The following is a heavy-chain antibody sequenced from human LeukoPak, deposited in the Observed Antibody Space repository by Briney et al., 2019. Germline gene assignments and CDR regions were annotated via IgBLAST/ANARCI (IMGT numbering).Heavy chain of an antibody. CDR2: IWYDGSNK. CDR3: ARGKYYDSSGYCFPAEYFQH. V-gene: IGHV3-33*01. J-gene: IGHJ1*01. CDR1: GFTFSSYG. Sequence: GRSLRLSCAASGFTFSSYGMHWVRQAPGKGLEWVAVIWYDGSNKYYADSVKGRFTISRDNSKNTLYLQMNSLRAEDTAVYYCARGKYYDSSGYCFPAEYFQHWGQGTLVTVSS. D-gene: IGHD3-22*01.